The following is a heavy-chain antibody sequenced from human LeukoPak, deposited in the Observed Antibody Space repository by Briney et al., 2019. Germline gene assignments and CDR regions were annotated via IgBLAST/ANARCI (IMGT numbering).Heavy chain of an antibody. J-gene: IGHJ4*02. Sequence: SETLSLTCTVSGGSISSSSYYWGWIRQPPGQGLEWIGSIYYSGSTYYNPSLKSRVTISVDTSKNQFSLKLSSVTAADTAVYYCARQVRAVAGTGYFDYWGQGTLVTVSS. V-gene: IGHV4-39*01. CDR2: IYYSGST. CDR3: ARQVRAVAGTGYFDY. D-gene: IGHD6-19*01. CDR1: GGSISSSSYY.